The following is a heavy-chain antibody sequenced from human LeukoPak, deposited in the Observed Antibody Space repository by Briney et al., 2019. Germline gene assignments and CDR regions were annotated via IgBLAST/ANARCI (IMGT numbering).Heavy chain of an antibody. V-gene: IGHV3-11*06. D-gene: IGHD6-13*01. CDR1: GFTFSDYY. J-gene: IGHJ4*02. Sequence: GGSLRLSCAASGFTFSDYYMSWIRQAPGKGLEWVSYISRNSYTNYADSVKGRFTISRDNAKNSLYLQMASLRAEDTGVYYCARMGIAAVGAYYFDYWGQGTLVAVSS. CDR2: ISRNSYT. CDR3: ARMGIAAVGAYYFDY.